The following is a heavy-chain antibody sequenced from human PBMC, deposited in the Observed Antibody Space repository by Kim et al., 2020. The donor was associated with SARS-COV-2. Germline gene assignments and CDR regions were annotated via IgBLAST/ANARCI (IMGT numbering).Heavy chain of an antibody. CDR2: IYSGGST. D-gene: IGHD6-13*01. Sequence: GGSLRLSCAASGFTVSSNYMSWVRQAPGKGLEWVSVIYSGGSTYYADSVKGRFTISRDNSKNTLYLQMNSLRAEDTAVYYCARSGQLVHFDYWGPGALVTVSS. J-gene: IGHJ4*02. CDR3: ARSGQLVHFDY. V-gene: IGHV3-53*01. CDR1: GFTVSSNY.